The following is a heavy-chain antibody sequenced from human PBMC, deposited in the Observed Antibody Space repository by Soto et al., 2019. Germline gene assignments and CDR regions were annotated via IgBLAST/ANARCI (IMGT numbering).Heavy chain of an antibody. CDR3: AKKVNSGSGSQYFDY. D-gene: IGHD3-10*01. J-gene: IGHJ4*02. CDR1: GFTFSSYS. CDR2: FRGSGDDGTT. V-gene: IGHV3-23*01. Sequence: GGSLRLSCAASGFTFSSYSMSCVRQAPGKGLEWVSGFRGSGDDGTTYYADSVKGRFTISRDNSKNMLFLQMNSLRPEDTAIYYCAKKVNSGSGSQYFDYWGQGTLVTVSS.